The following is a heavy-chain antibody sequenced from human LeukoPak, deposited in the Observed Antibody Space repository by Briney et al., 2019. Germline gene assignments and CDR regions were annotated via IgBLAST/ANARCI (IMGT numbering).Heavy chain of an antibody. D-gene: IGHD2-15*01. CDR3: AKDQDGVVASHFDY. Sequence: GGSLRLSCAASGFTFSSYGMHWVRQAPGKGLEWVAFIRYDGSNKYYADSVKGRFTISRDNSKNTLYLQMNSLRAEDTAVYYCAKDQDGVVASHFDYWGQGTLVTVSS. CDR1: GFTFSSYG. J-gene: IGHJ4*02. V-gene: IGHV3-30*02. CDR2: IRYDGSNK.